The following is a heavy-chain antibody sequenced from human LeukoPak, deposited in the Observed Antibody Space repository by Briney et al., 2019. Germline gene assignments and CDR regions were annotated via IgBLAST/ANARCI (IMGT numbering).Heavy chain of an antibody. D-gene: IGHD2-21*02. CDR1: GFTFSSYA. CDR2: ISGGGGST. J-gene: IGHJ4*02. Sequence: PGGSLRLSCAASGFTFSSYAMNWVRQAPGKGLEWVSTISGGGGSTYYADSVKGRFTISRDNSKNTLYLQMNSLRAEDTAVYYCAKGTVVTAMADIDYWGQGTLVTVSS. CDR3: AKGTVVTAMADIDY. V-gene: IGHV3-23*01.